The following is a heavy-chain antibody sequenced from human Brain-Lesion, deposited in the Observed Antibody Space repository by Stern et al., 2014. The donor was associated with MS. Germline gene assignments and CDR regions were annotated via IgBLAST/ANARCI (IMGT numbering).Heavy chain of an antibody. CDR1: GVSLSTTGMR. CDR2: IGWDDDK. V-gene: IGHV2-70*04. Sequence: ESGPALVKPTQSLTLTCTLSGVSLSTTGMRVSWIRQPPGKALEWLARIGWDDDKFYSTSLKTRLTISKDTSKNQVVLTMTNMDPVDTATYYCARQRLYYYGSGTEGGMDVWGQGTTVTVSS. D-gene: IGHD3-10*01. J-gene: IGHJ6*02. CDR3: ARQRLYYYGSGTEGGMDV.